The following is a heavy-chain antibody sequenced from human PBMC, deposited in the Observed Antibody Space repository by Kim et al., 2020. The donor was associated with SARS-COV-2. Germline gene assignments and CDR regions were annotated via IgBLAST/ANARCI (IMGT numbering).Heavy chain of an antibody. J-gene: IGHJ6*02. CDR1: GYTFTSYG. CDR3: ARDGIAVAALLGGMDV. D-gene: IGHD6-19*01. Sequence: ASVKVSCKASGYTFTSYGISWVRQAPGQGLEWMGWISAYNGNTNYAQKLQGRVTMTTDTSTSTAYMELRSLRSDDTAVYYCARDGIAVAALLGGMDVWGQGTTVTVSS. V-gene: IGHV1-18*01. CDR2: ISAYNGNT.